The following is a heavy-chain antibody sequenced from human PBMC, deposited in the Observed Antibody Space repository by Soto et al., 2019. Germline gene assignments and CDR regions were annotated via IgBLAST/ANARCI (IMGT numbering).Heavy chain of an antibody. CDR3: ARMSIVGRRDYYYGMDV. J-gene: IGHJ6*02. CDR2: ITSSTSYI. D-gene: IGHD6-6*01. CDR1: GFTFSDYS. Sequence: PGGSLRLSCAASGFTFSDYSVNWVRQAPGKGLEWVSSITSSTSYIYYADSVKGRFTISRDNAKNSLYLQMNSLRAEDTAVYYCARMSIVGRRDYYYGMDVWGQGTTVTVSS. V-gene: IGHV3-21*01.